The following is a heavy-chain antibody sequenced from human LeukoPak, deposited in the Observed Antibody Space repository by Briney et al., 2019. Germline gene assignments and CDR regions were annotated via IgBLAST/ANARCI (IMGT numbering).Heavy chain of an antibody. Sequence: GGSLRLSCVASGFTVSSNCMSWVRQAPGKGLEWVANIKQDGSEKHYVDSVKGRFTISRDNAKNSLYLQMNSLRAEDTAVYYCARRYFDYWGQGTLVTVSS. CDR1: GFTVSSNC. J-gene: IGHJ4*02. CDR2: IKQDGSEK. V-gene: IGHV3-7*03. CDR3: ARRYFDY.